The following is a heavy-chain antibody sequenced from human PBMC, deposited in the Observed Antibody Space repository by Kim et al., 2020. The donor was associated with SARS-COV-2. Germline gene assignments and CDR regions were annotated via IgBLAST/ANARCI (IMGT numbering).Heavy chain of an antibody. Sequence: SETLSLTCAVSGASFSGYYCSWIRQSPGKGLEWIGEVNDSGNTRDNPSLRSRLSLSVDRSKKQFFLRLSSVAAADTAMYYCPTEYTRAPGPLDFWGQGTL. CDR3: PTEYTRAPGPLDF. D-gene: IGHD1-1*01. V-gene: IGHV4-34*01. J-gene: IGHJ4*02. CDR2: VNDSGNT. CDR1: GASFSGYY.